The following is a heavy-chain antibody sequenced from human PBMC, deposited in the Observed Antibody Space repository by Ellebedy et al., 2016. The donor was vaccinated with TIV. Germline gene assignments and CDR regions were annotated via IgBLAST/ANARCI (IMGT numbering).Heavy chain of an antibody. V-gene: IGHV3-9*01. CDR2: LGYNSGTV. J-gene: IGHJ4*02. D-gene: IGHD5-24*01. CDR1: GFSFEDHA. CDR3: ARGEGWIDN. Sequence: GGSLRLXCVASGFSFEDHAMHWFRLAPGKGLEWVSGLGYNSGTVGYADSVKGRFTISRDNAKNSLYLQMNSLRAEDTAVYFCARGEGWIDNWGQGTLVTVSS.